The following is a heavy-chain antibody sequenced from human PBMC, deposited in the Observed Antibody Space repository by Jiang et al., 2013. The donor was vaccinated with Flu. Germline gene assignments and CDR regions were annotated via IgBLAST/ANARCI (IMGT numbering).Heavy chain of an antibody. J-gene: IGHJ4*02. CDR2: IYPGDSDT. Sequence: SLKISCKGSGYSFTSYWIGWVRQMPGKGLEWMGIIYPGDSDTRYSPSFQGQVTISADKSISTAYLQWSSLKASDTAMYYCARVRRSTVAEMGYFDYWGQGTLVTVSS. D-gene: IGHD6-19*01. CDR1: GYSFTSYW. V-gene: IGHV5-51*01. CDR3: ARVRRSTVAEMGYFDY.